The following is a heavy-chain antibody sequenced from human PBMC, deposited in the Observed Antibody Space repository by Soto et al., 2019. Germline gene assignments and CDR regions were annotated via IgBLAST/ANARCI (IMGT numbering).Heavy chain of an antibody. CDR3: ARDIESVPAQNFFYYCAMDV. Sequence: ASVKVSCKASGFTFSNYGLNWVRQAPGQGLEWMGWVSANNGHTNYAQNLQGRVSMTTDTSTSTAYMELRGLRFDDTAVYYCARDIESVPAQNFFYYCAMDVCGTGPKVTVFS. CDR2: VSANNGHT. V-gene: IGHV1-18*01. J-gene: IGHJ6*04. D-gene: IGHD2-2*01. CDR1: GFTFSNYG.